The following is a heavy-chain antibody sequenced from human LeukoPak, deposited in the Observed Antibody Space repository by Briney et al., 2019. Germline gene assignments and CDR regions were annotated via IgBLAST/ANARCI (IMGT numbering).Heavy chain of an antibody. Sequence: SETLSLTCIVTGGSISSHYWSWIRQPPGKGLEYIGYIYYSGSTDYNPSLKSRVTISLGTSKNQFSLNLTSVTAADTAVYYCARRSGVLDSRDSRYYFDHWGQGTLVTVSS. V-gene: IGHV4-59*11. J-gene: IGHJ4*02. D-gene: IGHD3-22*01. CDR2: IYYSGST. CDR1: GGSISSHY. CDR3: ARRSGVLDSRDSRYYFDH.